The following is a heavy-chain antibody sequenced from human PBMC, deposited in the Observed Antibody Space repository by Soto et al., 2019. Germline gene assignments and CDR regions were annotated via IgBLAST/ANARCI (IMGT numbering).Heavy chain of an antibody. CDR3: ARETPSAAAAYYYYGLDV. J-gene: IGHJ6*02. V-gene: IGHV1-69*01. D-gene: IGHD6-13*01. CDR2: IIPVFGTG. Sequence: QVQLVQSGAEVKKAGSSVKVSCKVSGGTFSSYFINWVRQAPGQGLEWVGGIIPVFGTGSYAEKFQGRVTITADESTSTAYMELSRLRSDDTAVYYCARETPSAAAAYYYYGLDVWGQATTVTGPS. CDR1: GGTFSSYF.